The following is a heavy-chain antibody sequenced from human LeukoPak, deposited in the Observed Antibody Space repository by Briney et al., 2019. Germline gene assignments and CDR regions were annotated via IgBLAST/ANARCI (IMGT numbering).Heavy chain of an antibody. V-gene: IGHV1-2*02. CDR2: INPNSGGT. CDR3: ARALYGGGGFDY. Sequence: ASVKVSCKASGYTFTGYYMHWVRPAPGQGLEWMGWINPNSGGTNYAQKFQGRVTMTRDTSISTASMELSRLRSDDTAVYYCARALYGGGGFDYWGQGTLVTVSS. J-gene: IGHJ4*02. D-gene: IGHD4-23*01. CDR1: GYTFTGYY.